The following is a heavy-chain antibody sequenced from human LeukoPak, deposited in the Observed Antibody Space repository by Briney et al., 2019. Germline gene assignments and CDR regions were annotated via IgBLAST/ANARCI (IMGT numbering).Heavy chain of an antibody. CDR2: TNPNSGET. CDR1: GYTFSSYD. CDR3: ARGDPWGFDP. Sequence: GASVKVSCKTSGYTFSSYDINWVRQATGQGLEWMGWTNPNSGETGFAQNFQGRVTLTKNTSITTAYMELSSLRSEDTAVYYCARGDPWGFDPWGQGTLVTVSS. V-gene: IGHV1-8*01. J-gene: IGHJ5*02. D-gene: IGHD7-27*01.